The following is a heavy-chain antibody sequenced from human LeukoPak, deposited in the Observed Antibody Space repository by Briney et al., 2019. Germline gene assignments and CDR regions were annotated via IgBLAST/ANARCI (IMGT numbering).Heavy chain of an antibody. CDR1: GFTFSSYA. Sequence: PGGSLRLSCAASGFTFSSYAMSWVRQAPGKVLEWVSAISGSGTNTYYADSVKGRFTISRDNSKNTLFLQMNSLRAEDTAVSYCAKRSYGSGNYDPLLGYWGQGALVTVSS. CDR3: AKRSYGSGNYDPLLGY. V-gene: IGHV3-23*01. CDR2: ISGSGTNT. J-gene: IGHJ4*02. D-gene: IGHD3-10*01.